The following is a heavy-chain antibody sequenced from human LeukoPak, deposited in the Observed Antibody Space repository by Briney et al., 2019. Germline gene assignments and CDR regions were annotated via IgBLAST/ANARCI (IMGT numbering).Heavy chain of an antibody. CDR2: INAGNGNT. D-gene: IGHD3-22*01. J-gene: IGHJ4*02. V-gene: IGHV1-3*01. Sequence: DSVKVSCKASGYTFTSYAMHWVRQAPGQSLEWMGWINAGNGNTKYSQKFQGRVSITRDTSASTAYMELSSLRSEDTAVYYCARVIGYYYDSSGYLDYWGQGTLVTVSS. CDR1: GYTFTSYA. CDR3: ARVIGYYYDSSGYLDY.